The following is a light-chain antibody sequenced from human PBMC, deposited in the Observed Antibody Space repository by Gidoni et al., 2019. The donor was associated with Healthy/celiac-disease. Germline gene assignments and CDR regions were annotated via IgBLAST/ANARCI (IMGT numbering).Light chain of an antibody. J-gene: IGKJ3*01. CDR2: AAS. CDR3: QQSYSTPPFT. CDR1: QSISSY. Sequence: IQLTQSPSSLSASVGDRVTITCRASQSISSYLNWYQQKPGKAPKLLIYAASSWQSGVPSRFSGSGSGTDFTLTISSLQPEDFSTYYCQQSYSTPPFTFGPGTKVDIK. V-gene: IGKV1-39*01.